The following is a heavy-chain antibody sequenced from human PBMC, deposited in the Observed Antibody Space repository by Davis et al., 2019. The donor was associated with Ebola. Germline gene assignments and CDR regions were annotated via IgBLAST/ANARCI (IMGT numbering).Heavy chain of an antibody. CDR3: AHSPTVTTHFDS. D-gene: IGHD4-17*01. Sequence: SGPTLVKPTQTLTLTCTFSGFSFRTTGVNVGWIRQPPGKALEWLALIYWDGDKRYNSSLESRLSITKDTSKSQVVLTLTNMGPVDTATYYCAHSPTVTTHFDSWGPGTLVTASS. V-gene: IGHV2-5*02. J-gene: IGHJ4*02. CDR1: GFSFRTTGVN. CDR2: IYWDGDK.